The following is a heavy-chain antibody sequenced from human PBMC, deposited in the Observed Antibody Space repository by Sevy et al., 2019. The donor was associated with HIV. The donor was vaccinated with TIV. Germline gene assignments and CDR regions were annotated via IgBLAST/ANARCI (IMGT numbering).Heavy chain of an antibody. CDR1: GGSISSYY. J-gene: IGHJ5*02. V-gene: IGHV4-59*12. D-gene: IGHD3-3*01. CDR2: IYYSGST. CDR3: ARNNKHYDFWSELNWFDP. Sequence: SETLSLTCTVSGGSISSYYWSWIRQPPGKGLEWIGYIYYSGSTNYNPSLKSRVTISVDTSKNQFSLKLSSVTAADTAVYYCARNNKHYDFWSELNWFDPWGQGTLVTVSS.